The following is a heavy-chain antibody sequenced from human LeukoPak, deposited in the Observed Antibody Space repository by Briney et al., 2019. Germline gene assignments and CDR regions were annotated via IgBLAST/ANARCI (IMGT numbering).Heavy chain of an antibody. CDR3: ARQTFGVLYFDS. CDR2: IYYSGST. CDR1: GDSISSYY. J-gene: IGHJ4*02. D-gene: IGHD3-10*01. Sequence: SETLSLTCTVSGDSISSYYWNWIRQPPGKGLEWIGYIYYSGSTNYNPSLKSRVTISTDMSKNQFSLKLTSVTAADTAVYYCARQTFGVLYFDSWGQGTLAIVSS. V-gene: IGHV4-59*08.